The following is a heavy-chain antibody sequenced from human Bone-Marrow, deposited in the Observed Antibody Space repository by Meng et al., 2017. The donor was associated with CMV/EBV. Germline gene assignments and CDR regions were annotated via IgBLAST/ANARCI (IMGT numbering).Heavy chain of an antibody. J-gene: IGHJ4*02. V-gene: IGHV3-15*07. CDR2: IKSEADDGTK. CDR1: GFSFSNTW. CDR3: TTDPYSLGIHY. Sequence: AASGFSFSNTWMNWVRQVPGKGLGWVGRIKSEADDGTKEYAAPVKGRFTISRDDSKNTLYLQMNSLKTEDTAVYYCTTDPYSLGIHYWGQGTLVTVSS. D-gene: IGHD5-18*01.